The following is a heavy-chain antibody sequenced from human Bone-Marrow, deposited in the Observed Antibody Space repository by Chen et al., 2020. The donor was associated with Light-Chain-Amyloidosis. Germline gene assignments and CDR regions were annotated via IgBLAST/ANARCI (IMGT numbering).Heavy chain of an antibody. V-gene: IGHV3-48*03. J-gene: IGHJ3*02. D-gene: IGHD3-22*01. CDR2: IKSWGEA. Sequence: EAQLVESGGGLVQPGGSLRLSCAASGFTFTNYEVNWVRQAPGKGLEWVSNIKSWGEAFYTDSVKGRFTMSRDNSKNSVYLQMNSLRVDDTAVYYCVRELVPQNSGYDAFHIWGQGTLVTVSS. CDR3: VRELVPQNSGYDAFHI. CDR1: GFTFTNYE.